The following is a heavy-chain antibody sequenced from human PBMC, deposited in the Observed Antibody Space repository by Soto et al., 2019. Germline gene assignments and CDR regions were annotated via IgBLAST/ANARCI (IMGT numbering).Heavy chain of an antibody. Sequence: KTSSSXSLTCAFYGGSFSVYYGSWIRQPPGKGLEWIGEINHSGSTNYNPSLKSRVTISVDTSKNQFSLKLSSVTAEDTAVYYCASAWVRAWLETWGQGPLLTVYYG. CDR1: GGSFSVYY. V-gene: IGHV4-34*01. CDR3: ASAWVRAWLETWGQGPLLTVYYG. J-gene: IGHJ6*01. CDR2: INHSGST. D-gene: IGHD3-9*01.